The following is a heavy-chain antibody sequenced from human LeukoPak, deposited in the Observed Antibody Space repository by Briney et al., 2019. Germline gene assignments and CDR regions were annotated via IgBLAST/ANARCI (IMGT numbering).Heavy chain of an antibody. CDR2: ISGSGGNT. V-gene: IGHV3-23*01. Sequence: GGSLRLSCAASGFTFTSCAVSWVRQAPGKGLEWVSAISGSGGNTYYADSVKGRFTISRDNSKNTLYLQMNSLRAEDTAVYYCAKTVDYYDSSGYYFVDYWGQGTLVTVSS. CDR1: GFTFTSCA. J-gene: IGHJ4*02. D-gene: IGHD3-22*01. CDR3: AKTVDYYDSSGYYFVDY.